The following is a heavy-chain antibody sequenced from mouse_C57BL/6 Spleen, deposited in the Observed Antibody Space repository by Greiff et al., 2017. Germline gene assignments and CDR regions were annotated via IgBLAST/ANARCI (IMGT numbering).Heavy chain of an antibody. CDR2: IYPGNGDT. Sequence: VQLQQSGAELVRPGASVKMSCKASGYTFTSYTMHWVKQTPRQGLEWIGAIYPGNGDTSYNQKFKGKATLTVDKSSSTAYMQLSSLTSEDAAVYFCARSGKYYYAMDYWGQGTSVTVSS. D-gene: IGHD3-2*02. V-gene: IGHV1-12*01. CDR1: GYTFTSYT. CDR3: ARSGKYYYAMDY. J-gene: IGHJ4*01.